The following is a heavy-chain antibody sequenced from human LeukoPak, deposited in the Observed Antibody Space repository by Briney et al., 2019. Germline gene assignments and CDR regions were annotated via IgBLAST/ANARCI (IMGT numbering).Heavy chain of an antibody. CDR2: ISGSGGST. V-gene: IGHV3-23*01. CDR3: AKLGYSHPKGSFDY. D-gene: IGHD5-18*01. J-gene: IGHJ4*02. CDR1: GFTFSSYA. Sequence: GGSLRLSCAASGFTFSSYAMSWVHQAPGKGLEWVSAISGSGGSTYYADSVKGRFTISRDNSKNTLYLQMNSLRAEDTAVYYCAKLGYSHPKGSFDYWGQGTLVTVSS.